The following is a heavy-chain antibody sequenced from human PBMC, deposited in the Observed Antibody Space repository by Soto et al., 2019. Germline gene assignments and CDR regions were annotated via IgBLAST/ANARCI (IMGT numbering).Heavy chain of an antibody. CDR1: GFTFSSYA. Sequence: EVQLLESGGGLVQPGGSLRLSCAASGFTFSSYAMSWVRQAPGKRLEWVSAISGRGVSTYYADSVKGRFTISRDSSKNTLYLQMNSLRAEDTAIYYCAKGLNVGEWSPFDYWGQGTLVTVSS. CDR2: ISGRGVST. J-gene: IGHJ4*02. D-gene: IGHD3-3*01. CDR3: AKGLNVGEWSPFDY. V-gene: IGHV3-23*01.